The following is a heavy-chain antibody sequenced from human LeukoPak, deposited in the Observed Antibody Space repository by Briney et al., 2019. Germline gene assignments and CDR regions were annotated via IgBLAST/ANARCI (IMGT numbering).Heavy chain of an antibody. CDR1: GGSISSGGYY. J-gene: IGHJ4*02. Sequence: SETLSLTCTVSGGSISSGGYYWSWIRQPPGKGLEWIGYIYHSGSTYYNPSLKSRGTISVDRSKNQFSLKLSYVTAADTAVYYCARDSLRQWDNWNYAYYFDYWGQGTLVTVSS. V-gene: IGHV4-30-2*01. D-gene: IGHD1-7*01. CDR2: IYHSGST. CDR3: ARDSLRQWDNWNYAYYFDY.